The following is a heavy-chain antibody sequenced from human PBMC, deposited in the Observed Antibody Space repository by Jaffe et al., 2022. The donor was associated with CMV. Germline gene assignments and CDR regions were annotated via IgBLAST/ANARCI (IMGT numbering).Heavy chain of an antibody. J-gene: IGHJ4*02. CDR1: GFTFKNYG. CDR3: AGEMTKLPGTPGTFDY. CDR2: IWYDGSNK. D-gene: IGHD1-1*01. V-gene: IGHV3-33*08. Sequence: QVQMIQSGGGVVQPGRSLRLSCAASGFTFKNYGMHWVRQTPGKGLEWVSVIWYDGSNKYYADSVKGRFIISRDNSKNTLYLQMDSLRDEDTAVYYCAGEMTKLPGTPGTFDYWGQGSPVIVSS.